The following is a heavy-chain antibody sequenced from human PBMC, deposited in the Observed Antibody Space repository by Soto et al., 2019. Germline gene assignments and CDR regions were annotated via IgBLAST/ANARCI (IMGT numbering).Heavy chain of an antibody. CDR1: GGTFSSYA. J-gene: IGHJ4*02. CDR3: ALEYDNRGYYGSF. Sequence: QVQLVQSGAEVKKPGSSVKVSCKASGGTFSSYAISWVRQAPGQGLEWMGGIIPIFGTANDAKKFQGRVSITGDESTRIAYLWPGSMRAENTAVSYCALEYDNRGYYGSFWGQGTLVTVAS. D-gene: IGHD3-22*01. V-gene: IGHV1-69*01. CDR2: IIPIFGTA.